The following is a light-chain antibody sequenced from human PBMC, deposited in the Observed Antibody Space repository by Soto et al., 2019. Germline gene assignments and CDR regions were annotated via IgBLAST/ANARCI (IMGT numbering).Light chain of an antibody. V-gene: IGLV2-11*01. Sequence: QSALTQPRSVSGSPGQSVTISCTGASGDVGGYNFVSWYQQHPGKAPTLMIFDVSQRPSGVPDRFSGSKSGNTASLTISGLQAEDEADYYCCSYTSSSTSVIFGRGTKLTVL. J-gene: IGLJ2*01. CDR2: DVS. CDR3: CSYTSSSTSVI. CDR1: SGDVGGYNF.